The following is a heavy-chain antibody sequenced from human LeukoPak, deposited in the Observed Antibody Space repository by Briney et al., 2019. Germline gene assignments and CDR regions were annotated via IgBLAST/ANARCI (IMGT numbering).Heavy chain of an antibody. CDR3: AREMLVIPAAVDH. Sequence: GGSLRLSCGASGFNFSAFSMSWVRQAPGKGLEWVASISLSGRFIYYADSLKGRFTISRDNAKNSVHLQVNSLRAEDTAVYYCAREMLVIPAAVDHWGQGTLVTVT. CDR1: GFNFSAFS. J-gene: IGHJ5*02. CDR2: ISLSGRFI. V-gene: IGHV3-21*01. D-gene: IGHD2-2*01.